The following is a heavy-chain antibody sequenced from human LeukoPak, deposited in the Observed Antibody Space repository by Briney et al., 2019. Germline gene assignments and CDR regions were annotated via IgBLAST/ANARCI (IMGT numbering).Heavy chain of an antibody. D-gene: IGHD3-10*01. CDR2: INHSGST. CDR3: AVFPAHYYGSGSPALGMDV. J-gene: IGHJ6*02. Sequence: SETLSLTCAVSGGSFSGYYWSWIRQPPGKGLGWIGEINHSGSTNYNPSLKSRVTISVDTSKNQFSLKLSSVTAADTAVYYCAVFPAHYYGSGSPALGMDVWGQGTTVTVSS. V-gene: IGHV4-34*01. CDR1: GGSFSGYY.